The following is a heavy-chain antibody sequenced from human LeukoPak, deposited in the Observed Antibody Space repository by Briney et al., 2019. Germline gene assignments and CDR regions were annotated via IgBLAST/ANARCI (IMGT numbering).Heavy chain of an antibody. CDR3: ARDSRYYYIEV. Sequence: VGSLRLSCASSGFTFSSYRMHWVRQARRKGLEWVAVIWYDGSNKYYADSVKGRFTISRDNSKNTLYLQMNSLRAEDTAVYYCARDSRYYYIEVWGKGTTVTVSS. CDR2: IWYDGSNK. J-gene: IGHJ6*03. CDR1: GFTFSSYR. V-gene: IGHV3-33*01.